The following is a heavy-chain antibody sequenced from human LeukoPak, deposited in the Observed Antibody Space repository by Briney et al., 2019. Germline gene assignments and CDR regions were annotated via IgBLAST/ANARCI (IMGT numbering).Heavy chain of an antibody. V-gene: IGHV3-23*01. CDR2: ISGSGGST. CDR3: AKGSSGTAMVAYYFDY. J-gene: IGHJ4*02. D-gene: IGHD5-18*01. Sequence: PGGFLRLSCAASGFTFSSYTMSWVRRAPGKGLEWVSAISGSGGSTYYADSVKGRFTISRDNSKNTLYLQMNSLRAEDTAVYYCAKGSSGTAMVAYYFDYWGQGTLVTVSS. CDR1: GFTFSSYT.